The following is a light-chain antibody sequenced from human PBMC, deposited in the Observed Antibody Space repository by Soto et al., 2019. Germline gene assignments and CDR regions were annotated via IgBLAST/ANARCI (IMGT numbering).Light chain of an antibody. J-gene: IGKJ5*01. CDR3: QQYSTYPIT. CDR1: QSISNW. V-gene: IGKV1-5*01. Sequence: DIQLTQSPSTLPASVVDIVPITCRASQSISNWLAWYHQKPGTAPKLLIYHASTLESGVPSRFSGSGSGTEFTLTISSLQSDDFATYYCQQYSTYPITFGQGTRLEIK. CDR2: HAS.